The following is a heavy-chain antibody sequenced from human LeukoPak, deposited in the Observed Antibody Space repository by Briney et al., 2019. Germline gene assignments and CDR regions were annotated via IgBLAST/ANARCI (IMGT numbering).Heavy chain of an antibody. Sequence: GGSLRLSCAASGFTFSTYWMSWVRQAPGKGLEWVANIKQDGSEKYYVDSVKGRFTISRDNTKNSLYLQMNSLRAEDTAMYYCARDSAGNDYWGQGTLVTVSS. D-gene: IGHD6-13*01. V-gene: IGHV3-7*01. J-gene: IGHJ4*02. CDR3: ARDSAGNDY. CDR2: IKQDGSEK. CDR1: GFTFSTYW.